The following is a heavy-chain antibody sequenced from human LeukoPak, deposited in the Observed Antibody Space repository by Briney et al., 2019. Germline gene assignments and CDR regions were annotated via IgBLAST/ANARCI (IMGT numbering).Heavy chain of an antibody. J-gene: IGHJ4*02. CDR3: ARILREYCSSTSCPTGYFDY. CDR2: INHSGST. D-gene: IGHD2-2*01. V-gene: IGHV4-34*01. Sequence: SETLSLTCAVYGGSFSGYYWSWIRQPPGKGLEWIGEINHSGSTNYNPSLKSRVTISVDTSKNQFSLKLSSVTAADTAVYYCARILREYCSSTSCPTGYFDYWGQGTLVTVSS. CDR1: GGSFSGYY.